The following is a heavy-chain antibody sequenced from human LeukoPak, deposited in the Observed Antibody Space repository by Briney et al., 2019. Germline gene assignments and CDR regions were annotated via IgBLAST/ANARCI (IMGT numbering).Heavy chain of an antibody. J-gene: IGHJ4*02. D-gene: IGHD2-15*01. CDR3: AHSPYCSGGSCYSDY. Sequence: SGPTLVKPTQTLTLTCTFSGFSLSTSGVGVGWIRQPPGKALEWLALIYWNDDKRYSPSLQSRLTITKDTSKNQVVLTMTNMEPVDTATYYCAHSPYCSGGSCYSDYWGQGTLVTVSS. V-gene: IGHV2-5*01. CDR2: IYWNDDK. CDR1: GFSLSTSGVG.